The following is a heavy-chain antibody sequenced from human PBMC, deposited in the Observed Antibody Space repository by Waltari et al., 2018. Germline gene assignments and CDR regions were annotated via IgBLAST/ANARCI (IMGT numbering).Heavy chain of an antibody. D-gene: IGHD3-3*01. CDR3: ARAANFWSGYYEGDDY. CDR1: GGTFSSYA. CDR2: FIPSFGTA. V-gene: IGHV1-69*01. Sequence: QVQLVQSGAEVKKPGSSVKVSCKASGGTFSSYAISWVRQAPGQGLEWMGGFIPSFGTANYARKFQGRVTITADESTSTAYMELSSLRSEDTAVYYCARAANFWSGYYEGDDYWGQGTLVTVSS. J-gene: IGHJ4*02.